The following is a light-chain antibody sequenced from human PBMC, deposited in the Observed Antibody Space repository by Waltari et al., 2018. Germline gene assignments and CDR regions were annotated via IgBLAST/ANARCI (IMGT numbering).Light chain of an antibody. Sequence: YDLTQPPSVSVSPGQTAAITCSGDGFPKPYTFWYQQKSGQATVLVMYDDNKRPSGIPGRFSGSSAGTVATLTITGAQVDDEADYYCYSKDTDGGSQGKIGGGTKLTVL. V-gene: IGLV3-10*01. CDR3: YSKDTDGGSQGK. J-gene: IGLJ2*01. CDR1: GFPKPY. CDR2: DDN.